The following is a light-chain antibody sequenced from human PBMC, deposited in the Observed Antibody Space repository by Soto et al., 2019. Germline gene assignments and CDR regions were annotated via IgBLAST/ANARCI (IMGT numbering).Light chain of an antibody. J-gene: IGKJ2*01. CDR2: GAS. Sequence: EIGMTQSPATLSVSPGGRATLSCRASQSVSSYLAWYQQRPGQPPRLLIYGASTRATGIPARFSGSGSGTEFSLTISSLQSEDFAVYFCQQYNTWPPKYTFGQGTKLEI. V-gene: IGKV3-15*01. CDR3: QQYNTWPPKYT. CDR1: QSVSSY.